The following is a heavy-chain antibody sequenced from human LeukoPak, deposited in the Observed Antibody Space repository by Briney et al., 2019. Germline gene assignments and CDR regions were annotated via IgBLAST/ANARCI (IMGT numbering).Heavy chain of an antibody. CDR1: GYTFTDYY. J-gene: IGHJ4*02. Sequence: AAVKVSCKASGYTFTDYYMHWVRQAPGQGLEWMGWINPISGGTNSAQRFQGRVTMTRDTSITTAHMELSRLRSDDTAVYYCARVNSAYENSDYYYVGWGQGTLVTVSS. CDR2: INPISGGT. CDR3: ARVNSAYENSDYYYVG. V-gene: IGHV1-2*02. D-gene: IGHD3-22*01.